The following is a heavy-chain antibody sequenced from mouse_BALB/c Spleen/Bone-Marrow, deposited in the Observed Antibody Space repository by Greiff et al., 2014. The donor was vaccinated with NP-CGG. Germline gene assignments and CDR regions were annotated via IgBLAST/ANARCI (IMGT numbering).Heavy chain of an antibody. Sequence: EVQLVESGGGLVQPGGSLKLSCAASGFTFSSYTMSWVRPTPEKRLEWVAYISNGGGSTYYPDTVKGRFTISRDNAKNTLYLQMSSLKSEDTAMYYCARHGGSRGYYFDYWGQGTTLTVSS. D-gene: IGHD1-1*01. CDR1: GFTFSSYT. CDR2: ISNGGGST. CDR3: ARHGGSRGYYFDY. J-gene: IGHJ2*01. V-gene: IGHV5-12-2*01.